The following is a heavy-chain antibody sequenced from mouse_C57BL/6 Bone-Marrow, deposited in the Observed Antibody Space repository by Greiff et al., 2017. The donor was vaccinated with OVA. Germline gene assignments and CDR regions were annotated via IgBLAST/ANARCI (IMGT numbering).Heavy chain of an antibody. CDR3: ARSLLRRRGFAY. CDR2: INPNNGGT. J-gene: IGHJ3*01. D-gene: IGHD1-2*01. Sequence: VQLQQSGPELVKPGASVKISCKASGYTFTDYYMNWVKQSHGKSLEWIGDINPNNGGTSYNQKFKGKATLTVDKSSNTAYMELRSLTSEDSAVYYCARSLLRRRGFAYWGQGPLVTVSA. V-gene: IGHV1-26*01. CDR1: GYTFTDYY.